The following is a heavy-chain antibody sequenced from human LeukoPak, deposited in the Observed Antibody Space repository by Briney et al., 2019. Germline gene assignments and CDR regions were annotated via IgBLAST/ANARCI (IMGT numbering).Heavy chain of an antibody. V-gene: IGHV3-66*01. CDR2: IYSGGST. Sequence: GGSLRLSCAASGFTVSSNYMSWVRQAPGKGLEWVSVIYSGGSTYYADSVKGRFTISRDNSKNTLYLQMNSLRAEDTAVYYCARDGRGYSYGWYYYYGMDVWGQGTTVTVSS. CDR3: ARDGRGYSYGWYYYYGMDV. D-gene: IGHD5-18*01. J-gene: IGHJ6*02. CDR1: GFTVSSNY.